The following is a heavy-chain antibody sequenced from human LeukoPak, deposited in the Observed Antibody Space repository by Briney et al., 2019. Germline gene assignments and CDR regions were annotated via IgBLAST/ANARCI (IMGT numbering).Heavy chain of an antibody. CDR2: ISWDGGST. D-gene: IGHD4-17*01. J-gene: IGHJ4*02. Sequence: GGSLRLSCAASGFTFDDYAMHWVRQAPGKGLEWVSLISWDGGSTYYADSVKGRFTISRDNSKNSLYLQMNSLRAEDTAVYYCARDLGYGDYVWGQGTLVTVSS. V-gene: IGHV3-43D*04. CDR3: ARDLGYGDYV. CDR1: GFTFDDYA.